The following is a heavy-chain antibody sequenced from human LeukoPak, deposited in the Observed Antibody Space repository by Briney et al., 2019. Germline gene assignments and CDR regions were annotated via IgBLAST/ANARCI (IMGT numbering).Heavy chain of an antibody. J-gene: IGHJ4*02. CDR1: GGSLSSYY. D-gene: IGHD5-18*01. Sequence: SETLSLTCTVSGGSLSSYYWSWIRQPPGKGLEWIGYIYYSGSTNSNPSLKSRVTISVDTSKNQFSLKLSSVAAADTAVYYCARGRAYSYGHNYFDYWGQGTLVTVSS. CDR3: ARGRAYSYGHNYFDY. CDR2: IYYSGST. V-gene: IGHV4-59*12.